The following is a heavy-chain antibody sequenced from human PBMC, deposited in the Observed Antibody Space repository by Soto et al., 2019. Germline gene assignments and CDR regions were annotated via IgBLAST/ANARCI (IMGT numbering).Heavy chain of an antibody. J-gene: IGHJ3*02. D-gene: IGHD4-17*01. CDR1: GFTFSHAW. CDR3: TASSRDYVGSAFDI. CDR2: IKSKTDGGTI. Sequence: QLVVSGGGLVKPGGSLRLSCAASGFTFSHAWMNWVRQAPGKGLEWVGRIKSKTDGGTIDYAAPVKGRFTISRDDSENTLYLQMNSLKTEDTAVYYCTASSRDYVGSAFDIWGQGTMVTVSS. V-gene: IGHV3-15*07.